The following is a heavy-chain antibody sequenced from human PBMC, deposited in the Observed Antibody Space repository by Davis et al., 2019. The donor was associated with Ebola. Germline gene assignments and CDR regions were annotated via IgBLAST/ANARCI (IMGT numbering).Heavy chain of an antibody. CDR2: IKSKSHSGTT. J-gene: IGHJ4*02. CDR1: GFTFANAW. Sequence: GESLKTSCTASGFTFANAWVGWVRHAPGKGLEWVGHIKSKSHSGTTDYGAPVKGRFTISRDDSKNTVYLQMNSLKTEDTAVYYCSTPNYYDDSGYSVIFDYWGQGALVTVSS. V-gene: IGHV3-15*01. D-gene: IGHD3-22*01. CDR3: STPNYYDDSGYSVIFDY.